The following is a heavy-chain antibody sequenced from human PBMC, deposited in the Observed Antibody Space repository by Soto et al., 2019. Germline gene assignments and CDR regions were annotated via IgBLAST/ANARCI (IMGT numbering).Heavy chain of an antibody. D-gene: IGHD2-2*01. CDR2: IYYSGST. Sequence: SETLSLTCTVSGGSISSGGYYWSWIRQHPGKGLEWIGYIYYSGSTYYNPSLKSRVTISVDTSKNQFSLKLSSVTAADTAVYYCARYCSSTSCSRPFDYWGQGTLVTVSS. CDR3: ARYCSSTSCSRPFDY. J-gene: IGHJ4*02. V-gene: IGHV4-31*03. CDR1: GGSISSGGYY.